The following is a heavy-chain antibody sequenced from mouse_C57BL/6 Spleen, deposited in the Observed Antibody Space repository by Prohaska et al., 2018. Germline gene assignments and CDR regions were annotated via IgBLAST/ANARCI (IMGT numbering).Heavy chain of an antibody. CDR2: IHPNSGST. CDR1: GYTFTSYW. CDR3: ARANWDDWYFDV. Sequence: QVQLQQPGAELVKPGASVKLSCKASGYTFTSYWMHWVKQRPGQGLEWIGMIHPNSGSTNYNEKFKSKATLTVDKSSSTAYMQLSSLTSEDSAVYYCARANWDDWYFDVWGTGTTVTVSS. V-gene: IGHV1-64*01. D-gene: IGHD4-1*01. J-gene: IGHJ1*03.